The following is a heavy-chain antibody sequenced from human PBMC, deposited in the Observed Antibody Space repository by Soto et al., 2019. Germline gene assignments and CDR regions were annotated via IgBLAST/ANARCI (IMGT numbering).Heavy chain of an antibody. J-gene: IGHJ4*02. CDR3: AREGSYYFDSRNDY. CDR2: INPSGGTA. D-gene: IGHD3-22*01. V-gene: IGHV1-46*01. CDR1: GYTFSNHY. Sequence: QVQLVQSGAEVKRPGASVKISCEASGYTFSNHYIHWVRQAPGQGLEWIGIINPSGGTASNAQKFQGSVTMTRDTSASTAYLMLSSLTSGDTAVYYCAREGSYYFDSRNDYWGPGTLFNVSS.